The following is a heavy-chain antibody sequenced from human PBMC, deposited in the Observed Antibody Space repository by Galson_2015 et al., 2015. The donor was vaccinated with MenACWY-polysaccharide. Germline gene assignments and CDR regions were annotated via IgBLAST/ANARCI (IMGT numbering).Heavy chain of an antibody. CDR2: IGGSGSNT. V-gene: IGHV3-23*01. CDR3: ARVRYSTGKYQFDY. CDR1: GFTFSNYA. Sequence: SMSLSCAASGFTFSNYAMSWVRQAPGKGLAWVSTIGGSGSNTHYADSVKGRFTISRDNSKNTLSLQMNSLRAEDTAVYYCARVRYSTGKYQFDYWGQGTLVAVSS. J-gene: IGHJ4*02. D-gene: IGHD2-2*01.